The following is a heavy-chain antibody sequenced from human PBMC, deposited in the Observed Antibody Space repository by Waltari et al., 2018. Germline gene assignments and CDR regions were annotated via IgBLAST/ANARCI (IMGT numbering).Heavy chain of an antibody. CDR3: ARGYDYGDYVPGN. CDR2: IYYSGST. J-gene: IGHJ4*02. D-gene: IGHD4-17*01. CDR1: GYSISSYY. V-gene: IGHV4-59*01. Sequence: QVQLQESGPGLVKPSETLSLTCAVSGYSISSYYWSWIRQPPGKGLEWIGYIYYSGSTNYNPSLKSRVTISVDTSKNQFSLKLSSVTAADTAVYYCARGYDYGDYVPGNWGQGTLVTVSS.